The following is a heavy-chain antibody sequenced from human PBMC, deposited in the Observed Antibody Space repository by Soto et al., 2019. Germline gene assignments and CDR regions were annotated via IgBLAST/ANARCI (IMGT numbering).Heavy chain of an antibody. CDR3: ARGGGYCSSTSCQRLNL. Sequence: EVQLVESGGGLVQPGGSLRLSCAASGFTLTDYWMSWVRQAPGKGLEWVANIKQDGSEIYYVDSVKGRFTISRDNAKKSLYLQMNSRRADDTAVYYCARGGGYCSSTSCQRLNLWGQGTLVTVSS. V-gene: IGHV3-7*01. CDR1: GFTLTDYW. J-gene: IGHJ5*02. CDR2: IKQDGSEI. D-gene: IGHD2-2*01.